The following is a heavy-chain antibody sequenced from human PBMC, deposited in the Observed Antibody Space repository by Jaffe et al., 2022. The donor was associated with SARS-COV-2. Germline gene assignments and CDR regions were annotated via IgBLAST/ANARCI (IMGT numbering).Heavy chain of an antibody. CDR2: IKAGNGDT. Sequence: QVHLVQSGAEVKKPGASVRLSCKASGYTFTSYAIHWVRQAPGQRLEWMAWIKAGNGDTASSQKFQGRVTITRDTFASTAYMELSSLRSEDSTVYYCARELGDTALATGGMDVWGQGTPVTV. V-gene: IGHV1-3*01. CDR3: ARELGDTALATGGMDV. J-gene: IGHJ6*02. CDR1: GYTFTSYA. D-gene: IGHD5-18*01.